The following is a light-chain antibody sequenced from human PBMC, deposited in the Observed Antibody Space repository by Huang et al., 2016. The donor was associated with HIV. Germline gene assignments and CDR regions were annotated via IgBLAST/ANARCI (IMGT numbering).Light chain of an antibody. J-gene: IGKJ5*01. CDR2: GAF. CDR1: QSVSSN. V-gene: IGKV3-15*01. CDR3: QQYNNWPPIT. Sequence: EIVMTQSPATVSLSPGERATLSCRASQSVSSNLAWYQQKPGPAPGLLLYGAFTRTTGIAARFRGSGSGTEFALTISSLQSEDFAVYYCQQYNNWPPITFGQGTRLEIK.